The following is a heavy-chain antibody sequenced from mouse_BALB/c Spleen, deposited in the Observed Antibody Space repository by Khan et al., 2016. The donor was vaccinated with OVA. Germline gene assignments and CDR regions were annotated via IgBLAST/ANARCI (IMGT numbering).Heavy chain of an antibody. J-gene: IGHJ4*01. CDR3: ARIGWLLDYAMDY. V-gene: IGHV8-8*01. D-gene: IGHD2-3*01. CDR2: IWWDDDK. CDR1: GFSLSSSGMG. Sequence: QVQLKESGPGILQPSQTLSLTCSFSGFSLSSSGMGVAWIRQPSGKGLEWLAHIWWDDDKRYNPVLESRLTISKDTSSNQVFLKIASVDTADTGTYDCARIGWLLDYAMDYWGQGTSVTVSS.